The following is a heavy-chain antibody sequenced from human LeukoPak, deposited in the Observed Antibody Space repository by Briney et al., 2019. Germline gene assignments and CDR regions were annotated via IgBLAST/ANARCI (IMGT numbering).Heavy chain of an antibody. D-gene: IGHD3-22*01. CDR1: GFTFSSYA. J-gene: IGHJ4*02. CDR3: AKPPSPERITMIVVVTTFDY. V-gene: IGHV3-23*01. Sequence: GGSLRLSCAASGFTFSSYAMSWFGQPPGKGLNWFPAIIVSGGSTYYADSVKGRFTISRDNSKNTLYLQMNSLRAEDTAVYYCAKPPSPERITMIVVVTTFDYWGQGTLVTVSS. CDR2: IIVSGGST.